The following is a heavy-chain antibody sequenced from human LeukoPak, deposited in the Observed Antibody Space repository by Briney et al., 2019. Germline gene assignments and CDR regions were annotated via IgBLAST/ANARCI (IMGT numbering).Heavy chain of an antibody. CDR2: ITSDSSNI. CDR1: EFVFSNHA. V-gene: IGHV3-21*01. Sequence: GGSLRLSCVASEFVFSNHAMIWVRQAPGKGLEWISSITSDSSNIFYANSVRGRFTISRDNANNALHLQMNSLRAEDTAVYYCARFFWKPVNTGNSSDFWGPGTLVTVSS. J-gene: IGHJ4*02. D-gene: IGHD3-3*01. CDR3: ARFFWKPVNTGNSSDF.